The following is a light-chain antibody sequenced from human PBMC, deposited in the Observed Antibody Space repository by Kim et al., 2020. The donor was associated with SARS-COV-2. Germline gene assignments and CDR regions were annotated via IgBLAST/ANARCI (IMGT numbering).Light chain of an antibody. J-gene: IGKJ2*01. V-gene: IGKV1-5*03. CDR2: KAS. Sequence: SASIGGRVTITCRASRSIRSWLARYQQKPGKAPRLLIYKASTLESGVPSRVSGSGSGTEFTLTINSLQPDDFATYYCQQFDSYSYTFGQGTKLEI. CDR1: RSIRSW. CDR3: QQFDSYSYT.